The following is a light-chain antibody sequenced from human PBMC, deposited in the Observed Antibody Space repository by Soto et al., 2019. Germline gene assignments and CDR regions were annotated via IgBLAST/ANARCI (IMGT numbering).Light chain of an antibody. CDR2: EVS. J-gene: IGLJ2*01. V-gene: IGLV2-18*02. Sequence: QSVLTQPPSVSGYPGQSVTISCTGTSSDVGSYNRVSWYQQPPGTAPKLMIYEVSNRPSGVPDRFSGSKSGNTASLTISGLQAEDEADYYCRSYTSSSTFYVVFGGGTKLTVL. CDR3: RSYTSSSTFYVV. CDR1: SSDVGSYNR.